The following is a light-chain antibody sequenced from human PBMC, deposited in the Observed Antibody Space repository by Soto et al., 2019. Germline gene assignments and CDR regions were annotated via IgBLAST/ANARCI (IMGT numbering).Light chain of an antibody. Sequence: DIQLTQSPTLLSASVGDRVTITCRASQGISSLLAWYQQKPGKAPKLLIYAASTLQSGVSSRFSGSGSGTEFTLTISGLQPEDFVSYYCQQLNSYPITFGQGTRLEIK. CDR2: AAS. V-gene: IGKV1-9*01. J-gene: IGKJ5*01. CDR1: QGISSL. CDR3: QQLNSYPIT.